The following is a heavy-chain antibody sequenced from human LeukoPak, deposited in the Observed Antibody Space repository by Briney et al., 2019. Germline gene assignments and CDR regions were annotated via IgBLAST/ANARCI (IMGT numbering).Heavy chain of an antibody. J-gene: IGHJ6*03. Sequence: GGSLRLSCAASGFTFSSYSMNWVRQAPGKGLEWVSYISSSSSTIYYADSVKGRFTISRDNAKNSLYLQMNSLRAEDTAVYYCAREAVAGNVDHYYYYYMDVWGKGTTVTISS. V-gene: IGHV3-48*01. CDR1: GFTFSSYS. D-gene: IGHD6-19*01. CDR2: ISSSSSTI. CDR3: AREAVAGNVDHYYYYYMDV.